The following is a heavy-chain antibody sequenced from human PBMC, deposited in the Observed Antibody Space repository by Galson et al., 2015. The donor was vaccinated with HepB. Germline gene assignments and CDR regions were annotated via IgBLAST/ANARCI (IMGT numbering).Heavy chain of an antibody. CDR3: ARVLWKQLVPMDGYYFDY. D-gene: IGHD6-13*01. CDR2: ISYDGSNK. V-gene: IGHV3-30-3*01. J-gene: IGHJ4*02. Sequence: SLRLSCAASGFTFSSYAMHWVRQAPGKGLEWVAVISYDGSNKYYADSVKGRFTISRDNSKNTLYLQMNSLRAEDTAVYYCARVLWKQLVPMDGYYFDYWGQGTLVTVSS. CDR1: GFTFSSYA.